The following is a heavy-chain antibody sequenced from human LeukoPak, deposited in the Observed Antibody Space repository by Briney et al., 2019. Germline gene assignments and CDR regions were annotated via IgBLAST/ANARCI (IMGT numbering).Heavy chain of an antibody. CDR1: GGSFSGYY. CDR3: ARGVYGAYFDF. CDR2: RQSNGYT. V-gene: IGHV4-59*01. Sequence: ASETLSLTCAVYGGSFSGYYWSWLRQPPGKGLEWIAYRQSNGYTEYYPSLMSRVTISLDTSKRQLSLKLTSVTAADTAVYYCARGVYGAYFDFWGQGTLVTVSS. J-gene: IGHJ4*02. D-gene: IGHD4-17*01.